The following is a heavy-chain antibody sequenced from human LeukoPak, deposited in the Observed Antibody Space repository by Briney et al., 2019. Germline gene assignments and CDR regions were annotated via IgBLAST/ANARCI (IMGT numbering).Heavy chain of an antibody. Sequence: GGSLRPSCTASGFTFGDYAMSWVRQAPGKGLEWVGFIRSKAYGGTTEYAASVKGRFTISRDDSKSIAYLQMNSLKTEDTAVYYCTRSLVVVAAYFDYWGQGTLVTVSS. CDR3: TRSLVVVAAYFDY. V-gene: IGHV3-49*04. CDR1: GFTFGDYA. D-gene: IGHD2-15*01. J-gene: IGHJ4*02. CDR2: IRSKAYGGTT.